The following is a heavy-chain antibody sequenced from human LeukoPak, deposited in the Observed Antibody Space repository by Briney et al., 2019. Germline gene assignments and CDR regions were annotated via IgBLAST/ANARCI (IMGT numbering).Heavy chain of an antibody. Sequence: RASVNVSCKASGYTFTSYYMHWVRQAPGPGLEWMGIINPSSGSTSYAQKFQGRVTMTSNTSTSTVYMELSSLRSEDTAVYYCARDRVVPFDYWGQGTLVTVSS. D-gene: IGHD2-2*01. J-gene: IGHJ4*02. CDR2: INPSSGST. CDR3: ARDRVVPFDY. CDR1: GYTFTSYY. V-gene: IGHV1-46*01.